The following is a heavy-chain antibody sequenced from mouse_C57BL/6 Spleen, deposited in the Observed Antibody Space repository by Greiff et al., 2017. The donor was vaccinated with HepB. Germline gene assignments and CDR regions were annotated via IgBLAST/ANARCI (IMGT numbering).Heavy chain of an antibody. Sequence: EVQLQQSGPELVKPGASVKISCKASGYTFTDYYMNWVKQSHGKSLEWIGDINPNNGGTSYNQKFKGKATLTVDKSSSTAYMELRSLTSKDSAVYYCAQTAQALYFDYWGQGTTLTVSS. D-gene: IGHD3-2*02. V-gene: IGHV1-26*01. J-gene: IGHJ2*01. CDR1: GYTFTDYY. CDR2: INPNNGGT. CDR3: AQTAQALYFDY.